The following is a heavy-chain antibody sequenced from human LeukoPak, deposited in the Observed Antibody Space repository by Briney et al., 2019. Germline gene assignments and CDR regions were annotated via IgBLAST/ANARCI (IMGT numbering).Heavy chain of an antibody. J-gene: IGHJ3*02. Sequence: GGSLRLSCAASGFTFSSYGMHWVRQAPGKGLEWVAVISYDGSNKYYADPVKGRFTISRDNSKNTLYLQMNSLRAEDTAVYYCANRGSGKYSYGPLDAFDIWGQGTMVTVSS. CDR2: ISYDGSNK. CDR3: ANRGSGKYSYGPLDAFDI. D-gene: IGHD5-18*01. CDR1: GFTFSSYG. V-gene: IGHV3-30*18.